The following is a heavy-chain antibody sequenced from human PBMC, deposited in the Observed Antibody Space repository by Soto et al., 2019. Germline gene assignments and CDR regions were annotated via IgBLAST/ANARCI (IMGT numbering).Heavy chain of an antibody. V-gene: IGHV3-72*01. J-gene: IGHJ4*02. CDR2: TRNKANSYTT. Sequence: EVQLVESGGGLVQPGGSLRLSCAASGFTFSDHYMDWVRQAPGKGLEWVGRTRNKANSYTTEYAASVKGRFTISRDDSKNSLYLQMNSLKTEYTAVYYCATVSGSGSYYFDYWGQGTLVTVSS. CDR1: GFTFSDHY. CDR3: ATVSGSGSYYFDY. D-gene: IGHD1-26*01.